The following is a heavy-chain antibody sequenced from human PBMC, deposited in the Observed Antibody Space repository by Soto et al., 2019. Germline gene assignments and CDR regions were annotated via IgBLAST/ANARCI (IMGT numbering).Heavy chain of an antibody. V-gene: IGHV4-31*03. D-gene: IGHD6-6*01. CDR3: ARDHDSSSPPDY. CDR1: GGSINSGNYY. Sequence: QVQLQESGPGLVKPSQTLSLTCTVSGGSINSGNYYWSWIRQHPGKGLEWIGYIYYSGSTYYKPYLKSRVTITIDTSKTQFSLKLSSVTAADTAVYYCARDHDSSSPPDYWGQGTLVTVSS. J-gene: IGHJ4*02. CDR2: IYYSGST.